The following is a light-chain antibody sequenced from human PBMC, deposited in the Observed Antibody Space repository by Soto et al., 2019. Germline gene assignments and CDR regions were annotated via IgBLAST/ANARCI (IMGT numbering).Light chain of an antibody. Sequence: IQMTQSPSSLSASVGDRVIITCRSAHSINNYLNWYQQRPGKVPKLLIYAASTLQSGLPSRFSCSGSGRVFTLTINSLPPEDFATYYCQQSYSTLGTFGRGTRVEL. V-gene: IGKV1-39*01. CDR1: HSINNY. CDR2: AAS. J-gene: IGKJ2*01. CDR3: QQSYSTLGT.